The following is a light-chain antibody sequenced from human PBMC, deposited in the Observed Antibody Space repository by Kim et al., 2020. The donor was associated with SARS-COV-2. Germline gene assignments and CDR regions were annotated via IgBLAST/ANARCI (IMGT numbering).Light chain of an antibody. CDR2: QDS. V-gene: IGLV3-1*01. CDR3: QAWDSSTAV. CDR1: KLGDKY. Sequence: VSPGQAASITCSGDKLGDKYACWYQQKPGQSPVLVIYQDSKRPSGIPERFSGSNSGNTATLTISGTQAMDEADYYCQAWDSSTAVFGTGTKVTVL. J-gene: IGLJ1*01.